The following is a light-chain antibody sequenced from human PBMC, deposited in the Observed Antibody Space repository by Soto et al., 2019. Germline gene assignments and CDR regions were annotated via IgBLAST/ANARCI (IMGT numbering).Light chain of an antibody. V-gene: IGLV2-23*01. Sequence: QPVLTQPASVSGSPGQSITISCTGTSSDVGSYNLVSWYHQHPGKAPKLMIYEGSKRPSGVSNRFSGSKSGNTASLTISGFQAEDEADYYCCSYAGGDTFVFGTGTKVTVL. J-gene: IGLJ1*01. CDR3: CSYAGGDTFV. CDR2: EGS. CDR1: SSDVGSYNL.